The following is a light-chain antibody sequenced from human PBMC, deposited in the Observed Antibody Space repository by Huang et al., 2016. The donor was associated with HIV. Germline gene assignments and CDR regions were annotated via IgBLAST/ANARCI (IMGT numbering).Light chain of an antibody. V-gene: IGKV1-39*01. J-gene: IGKJ2*01. Sequence: IQMTQSPSSLSASIGDRVTIPCRASQSISTFFNWYQQKPGKSPKVLIYAASSLQRGVPSRVSGSGSGTDFTLTISSLQPEDFATYFCQQSHSAPYTFGQGTKLQ. CDR3: QQSHSAPYT. CDR2: AAS. CDR1: QSISTF.